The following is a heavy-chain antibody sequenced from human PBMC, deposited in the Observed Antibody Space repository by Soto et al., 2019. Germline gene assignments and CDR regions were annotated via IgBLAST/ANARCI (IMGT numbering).Heavy chain of an antibody. CDR1: GFTFSSYD. Sequence: GGSLRLSCVASGFTFSSYDMHWVRQATGKGLEWVSAIGTAGDTYYPGSVKGRFTISRENAKNSLYLQMNSLRAEDTAVYYCARDGLTGTTSDYYYYGMDVWGQGTTVTVSS. CDR2: IGTAGDT. CDR3: ARDGLTGTTSDYYYYGMDV. D-gene: IGHD1-20*01. J-gene: IGHJ6*02. V-gene: IGHV3-13*01.